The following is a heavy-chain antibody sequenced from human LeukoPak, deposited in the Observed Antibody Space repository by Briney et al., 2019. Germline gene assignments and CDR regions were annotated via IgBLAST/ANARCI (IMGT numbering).Heavy chain of an antibody. CDR1: GFPFSSYE. D-gene: IGHD3-16*02. J-gene: IGHJ4*02. CDR2: ISSSGMTK. Sequence: GGSLRLSCAASGFPFSSYEMNWVRQAPGKGLEWVSYISSSGMTKYYAVSVKGRFTMSRDNAKHSLYLQLNSLRAEDTAVYYCARDGRSRGLSHVNFDYWGQGILVTVSS. V-gene: IGHV3-48*03. CDR3: ARDGRSRGLSHVNFDY.